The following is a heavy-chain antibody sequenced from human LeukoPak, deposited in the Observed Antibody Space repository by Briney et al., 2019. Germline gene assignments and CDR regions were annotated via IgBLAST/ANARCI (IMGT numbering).Heavy chain of an antibody. J-gene: IGHJ4*02. CDR3: ARHCAATSCYLEY. V-gene: IGHV5-10-1*01. Sequence: GESLKISFKGSGYSFTTFWISWVRQMPGKGLEWMGRIDPSDSETKYSPSFQGHVTFSSDMSISTVYLEWSNLEASDTAIYYCARHCAATSCYLEYWGQGTLVTVSS. CDR1: GYSFTTFW. CDR2: IDPSDSET. D-gene: IGHD2-2*01.